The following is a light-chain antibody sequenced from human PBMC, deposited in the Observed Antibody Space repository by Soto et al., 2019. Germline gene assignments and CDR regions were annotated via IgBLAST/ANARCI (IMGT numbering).Light chain of an antibody. CDR1: QDISRW. Sequence: DIQMTQSPSSVSASVGDRVTITCRASQDISRWLAWYQQKPGKAPKLLIYGASNLQSGVQSRFSGSGSGTDFTLTISSLQPEDFATYYCQQATRFPVSFGGGTKVEIK. CDR2: GAS. CDR3: QQATRFPVS. J-gene: IGKJ4*01. V-gene: IGKV1-12*01.